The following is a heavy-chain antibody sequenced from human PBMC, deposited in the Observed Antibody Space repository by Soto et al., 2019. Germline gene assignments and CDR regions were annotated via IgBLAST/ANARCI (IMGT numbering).Heavy chain of an antibody. J-gene: IGHJ4*02. CDR3: ARVAILWFRELTPHEDY. CDR1: GYTFTSYG. CDR2: ISAYNGNT. Sequence: ASVKVSCKASGYTFTSYGISWVRQAPGQGLEWMGWISAYNGNTNYAQKLQGRVTMTTDTSTSTAYMELRSLRSDDTAVYYCARVAILWFRELTPHEDYWAQGNLVPVSS. V-gene: IGHV1-18*01. D-gene: IGHD3-10*01.